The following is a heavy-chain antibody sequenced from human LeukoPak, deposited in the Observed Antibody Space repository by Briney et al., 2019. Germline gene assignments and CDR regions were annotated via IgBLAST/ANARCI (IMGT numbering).Heavy chain of an antibody. CDR2: IYTSGST. CDR3: ARVGYCGSTSCYLPKYYYYMDV. J-gene: IGHJ6*03. Sequence: SETLSLTCTVSGGSISSGSYYWSWIRQPAGKGLEWIGRIYTSGSTNYNPSLKSRVTISVDTSKNQFSLKLSSVTAADTAVYYCARVGYCGSTSCYLPKYYYYMDVWGKGTTVTVSS. D-gene: IGHD2-2*01. CDR1: GGSISSGSYY. V-gene: IGHV4-61*02.